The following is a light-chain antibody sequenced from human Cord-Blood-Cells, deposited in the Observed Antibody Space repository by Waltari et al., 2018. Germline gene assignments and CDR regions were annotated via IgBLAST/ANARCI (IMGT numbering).Light chain of an antibody. CDR3: MQALQTPLT. Sequence: DIVMTHSPPSLPVIPGRPASIPRRPSQCLLHSNGYNYLDWYLQKPGQSPQLLIYLGSNRASGVPDRFSGSGSGKDFTLKISRVEDEDVGVYYCMQALQTPLTFGGGTKVEIK. V-gene: IGKV2-28*01. CDR1: QCLLHSNGYNY. CDR2: LGS. J-gene: IGKJ4*01.